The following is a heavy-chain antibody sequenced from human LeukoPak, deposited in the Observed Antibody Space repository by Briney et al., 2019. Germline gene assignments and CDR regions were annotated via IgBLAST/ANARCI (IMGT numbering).Heavy chain of an antibody. Sequence: GGSLRLSCAASGFTFSTYSMNWVRQAPGKGLEWVSSISSGSGYIYYADSVKGRFTISRDNAKNSLYLQMNSLRAEDTAVYYCARARDLEVVPAVTHYFDYWGQGTLVTVSS. CDR1: GFTFSTYS. CDR2: ISSGSGYI. CDR3: ARARDLEVVPAVTHYFDY. V-gene: IGHV3-21*01. D-gene: IGHD2-2*01. J-gene: IGHJ4*02.